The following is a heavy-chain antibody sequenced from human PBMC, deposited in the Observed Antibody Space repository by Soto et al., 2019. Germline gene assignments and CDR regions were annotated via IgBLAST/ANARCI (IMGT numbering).Heavy chain of an antibody. D-gene: IGHD3-9*01. CDR2: IRSKTYGETT. V-gene: IGHV3-49*03. CDR3: IRARFLTGYYFDY. CDR1: GFRLGDYA. Sequence: GGSLRLSCTASGFRLGDYAMSWFRQAPGKGLEWVGFIRSKTYGETTKYAASVRDRFTISRDDSKSIVYLQMNSLKTEDTAVYYCIRARFLTGYYFDYWGQGALVTVSS. J-gene: IGHJ4*02.